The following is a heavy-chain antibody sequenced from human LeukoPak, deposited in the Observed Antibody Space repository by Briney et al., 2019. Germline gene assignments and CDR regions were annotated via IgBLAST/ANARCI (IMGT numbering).Heavy chain of an antibody. V-gene: IGHV4-59*08. D-gene: IGHD6-13*01. CDR1: GGSINSYY. CDR2: IYYSGST. Sequence: SSETLSLTCTVSGGSINSYYWSWIRQPPGKGLEWIGHIYYSGSTKYNPSLKSRVTISVDTPKNQLSLKLSSVTAADTAVYYCARLTYTSSWYIHYWGQGTLVTVSS. CDR3: ARLTYTSSWYIHY. J-gene: IGHJ4*02.